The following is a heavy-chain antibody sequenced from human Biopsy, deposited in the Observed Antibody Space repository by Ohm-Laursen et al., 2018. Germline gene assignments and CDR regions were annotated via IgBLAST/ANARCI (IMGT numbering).Heavy chain of an antibody. Sequence: SLRLSCAASGFTFTNYDMTWVRQAPGKGLEWVSTINPSRGSMSYADSVKGRFTISRDNSNNSLYLQMNSLKAENTAVYYCARDPNWGSGYWGQGTLVTVSS. CDR1: GFTFTNYD. CDR3: ARDPNWGSGY. CDR2: INPSRGSM. J-gene: IGHJ4*02. V-gene: IGHV3-21*01. D-gene: IGHD7-27*01.